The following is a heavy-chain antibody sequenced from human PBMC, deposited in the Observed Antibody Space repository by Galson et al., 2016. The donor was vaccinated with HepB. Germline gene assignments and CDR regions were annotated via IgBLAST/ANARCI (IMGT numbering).Heavy chain of an antibody. J-gene: IGHJ3*02. D-gene: IGHD4-23*01. CDR2: IYSGGAV. CDR1: GFNISSNY. V-gene: IGHV3-66*01. CDR3: ARGPGGGNWGRAFDI. Sequence: SLRLSCAASGFNISSNYMSWVRQAPGKGLEWVSVIYSGGAVYYADSVKGRFSISRDNSKNKVFFQMNSLRAEDSAVYYCARGPGGGNWGRAFDIWGQGTTVTVSS.